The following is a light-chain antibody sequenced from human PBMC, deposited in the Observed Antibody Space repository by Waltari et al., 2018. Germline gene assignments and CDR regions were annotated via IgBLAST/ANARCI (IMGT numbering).Light chain of an antibody. Sequence: QSVLTQPPSVSGAPGPRVTISCTGSRSTIGAVYDVAWYQQIPGTAPKVLIYRNQKRPSGVPDRFSGSKSGTSASLAITGLQAEDEADYYCQSYDANLSGWVFGGGTKVTV. CDR3: QSYDANLSGWV. CDR1: RSTIGAVYD. CDR2: RNQ. V-gene: IGLV1-40*01. J-gene: IGLJ3*02.